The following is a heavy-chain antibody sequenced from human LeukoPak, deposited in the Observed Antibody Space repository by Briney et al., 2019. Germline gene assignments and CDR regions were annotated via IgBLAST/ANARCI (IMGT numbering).Heavy chain of an antibody. J-gene: IGHJ4*02. CDR3: ARMGGYSGYATH. CDR2: VYSTGSA. V-gene: IGHV4-59*08. CDR1: GGSLSSYY. Sequence: SETLSLTCTVSGGSLSSYYWSWIRQPPGKGLEWIGYVYSTGSANYNPSLKSRVTLSVDTAKNQFSLKLNSVTAADTAVYYCARMGGYSGYATHWGQGTLVTVSS. D-gene: IGHD5-12*01.